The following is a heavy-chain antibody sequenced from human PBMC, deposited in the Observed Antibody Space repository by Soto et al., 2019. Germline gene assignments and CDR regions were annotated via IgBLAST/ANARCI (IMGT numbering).Heavy chain of an antibody. Sequence: QVQLVQSGAEVKKPGASVKVSCKASGYTFTGYYMHWVRQAPGQGLEWMGWINPNSGGTNYAQKFQGWVTMTXATXIXIAYRELSRLRSDDTAVYYCAREDCSGGSCQYYFDYWGQGTLVTVSS. CDR3: AREDCSGGSCQYYFDY. V-gene: IGHV1-2*04. CDR2: INPNSGGT. J-gene: IGHJ4*02. D-gene: IGHD2-15*01. CDR1: GYTFTGYY.